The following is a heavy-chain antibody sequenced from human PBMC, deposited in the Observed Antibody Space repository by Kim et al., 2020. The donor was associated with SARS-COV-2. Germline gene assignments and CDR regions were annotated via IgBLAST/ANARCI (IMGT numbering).Heavy chain of an antibody. V-gene: IGHV3-48*02. J-gene: IGHJ4*02. CDR2: ISNSSSTI. CDR1: GFTFSSYS. CDR3: ARDRPYGRLAVDDRGDY. Sequence: GGSLRLSCAASGFTFSSYSMNWVRQAPGKGLEWVSYISNSSSTIYYADSVKGRFTISRDNAKNSLYLQMNSLREEDTAVYYCARDRPYGRLAVDDRGDYWGQGTLVTVSS. D-gene: IGHD3-10*01.